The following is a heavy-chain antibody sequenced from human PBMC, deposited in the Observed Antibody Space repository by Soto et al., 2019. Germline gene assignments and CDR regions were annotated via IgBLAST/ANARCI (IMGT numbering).Heavy chain of an antibody. CDR2: INAGNGNT. J-gene: IGHJ5*02. CDR3: ARCLSYDWDWFDP. V-gene: IGHV1-3*01. Sequence: GASVKVSCKASGYTFTSYAMHWVRQAPGQRLEWMGWINAGNGNTKYSQKFQGRVTITRDTSASTAYMELSSLRSEDTAVYYCARCLSYDWDWFDPWGQGTLVTVSS. D-gene: IGHD3-16*01. CDR1: GYTFTSYA.